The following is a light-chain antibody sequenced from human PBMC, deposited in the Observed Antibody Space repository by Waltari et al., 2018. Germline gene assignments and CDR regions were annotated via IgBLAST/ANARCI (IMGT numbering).Light chain of an antibody. CDR2: WAS. Sequence: DIVMTQSPDSLAVSLGERSTINCKSSQSVLYSSNSKNYLAWYQQKPGQPPTVLIYWASTRESWVPDRFSGSGSGTDFTLTISSLQAEDVAVYYCQQYFGLPLTFGGGTKLEIK. V-gene: IGKV4-1*01. J-gene: IGKJ4*01. CDR3: QQYFGLPLT. CDR1: QSVLYSSNSKNY.